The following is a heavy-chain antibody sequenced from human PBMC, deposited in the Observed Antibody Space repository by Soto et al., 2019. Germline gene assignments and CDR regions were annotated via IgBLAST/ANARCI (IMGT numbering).Heavy chain of an antibody. Sequence: PGGSLRLSCAASGFTVSSKYMSWVRQAPGKGLEWGSGIWSAGLIYYADSVRGRFTISRDISKNILYLEVTSLRADDTAVYYCAREAPMDVWGQGTTVTVSS. J-gene: IGHJ6*02. CDR1: GFTVSSKY. CDR3: AREAPMDV. V-gene: IGHV3-53*01. CDR2: IWSAGLI.